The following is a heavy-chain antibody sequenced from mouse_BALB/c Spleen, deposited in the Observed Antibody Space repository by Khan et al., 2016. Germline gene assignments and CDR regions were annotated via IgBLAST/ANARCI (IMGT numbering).Heavy chain of an antibody. CDR2: IYPGDGDT. Sequence: QVQLQQSGAELARPGASVKLSCKASGYTFTSYWMQWVKQRPGQGQEWIGAIYPGDGDTRYTQKFKGKATLTADKSSSTAYMQLSSLASEDSAVYYCARGDDGNYDYAMDYWGQGTSVTVSS. CDR3: ARGDDGNYDYAMDY. V-gene: IGHV1-87*01. J-gene: IGHJ4*01. CDR1: GYTFTSYW. D-gene: IGHD2-1*01.